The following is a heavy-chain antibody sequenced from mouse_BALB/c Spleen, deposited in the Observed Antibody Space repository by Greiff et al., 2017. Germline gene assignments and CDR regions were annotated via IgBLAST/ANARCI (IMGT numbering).Heavy chain of an antibody. J-gene: IGHJ2*01. CDR1: GYTFTSYT. Sequence: LVESAAELARPGASVKMSCKASGYTFTSYTMHWVKQRPGQGLEWIGYINPSSGYTEYNQKFKDKTTLTADKSSSTAYMQLSSLTSEDSAVYYCAREGASWGYWGQGTTLTVSS. D-gene: IGHD4-1*01. CDR2: INPSSGYT. V-gene: IGHV1-4*02. CDR3: AREGASWGY.